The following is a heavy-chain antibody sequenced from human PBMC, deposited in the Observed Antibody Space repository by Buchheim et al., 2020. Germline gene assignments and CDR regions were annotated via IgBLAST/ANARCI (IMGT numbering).Heavy chain of an antibody. J-gene: IGHJ4*02. CDR1: GFTFNFNW. CDR2: INSDGVTS. Sequence: EVQLVESGGGVVQPGGSLRLSCAAFGFTFNFNWMHWVRQTPEKGLVWVSHINSDGVTSKYADSVRGRFTISSANARNTLYFQMNSLGAEDTGIYYCVRDLFEWQLLSPAYWGQGTL. D-gene: IGHD3-9*01. CDR3: VRDLFEWQLLSPAY. V-gene: IGHV3-74*01.